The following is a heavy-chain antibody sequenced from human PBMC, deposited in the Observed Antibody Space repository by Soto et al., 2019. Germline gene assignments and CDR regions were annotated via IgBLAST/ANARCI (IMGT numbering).Heavy chain of an antibody. J-gene: IGHJ4*02. Sequence: PVGSLRLSCAASGFTLSSYAMGWVRQAPAKGLEWVSLINGGGGTTYYADSVKGRFTISRDNSKNTLSLQMNSLRAEDTAVYYCAKGGPGASSGLFEYWGQGTLVTVSS. D-gene: IGHD3-10*01. CDR3: AKGGPGASSGLFEY. V-gene: IGHV3-23*01. CDR2: INGGGGTT. CDR1: GFTLSSYA.